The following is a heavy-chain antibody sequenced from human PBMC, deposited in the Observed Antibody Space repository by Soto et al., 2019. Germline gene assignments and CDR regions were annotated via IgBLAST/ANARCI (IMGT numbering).Heavy chain of an antibody. CDR3: ARDGSMVRERWFDP. CDR2: INNDGIDT. J-gene: IGHJ5*02. V-gene: IGHV3-74*03. D-gene: IGHD3-10*01. Sequence: EVQFVESGGGVVQPGGSLRLSCAASGFTFIGYWMHWVRQGPGKGLVWVARINNDGIDTTYADSVKGRFTISRDNTKNMVYLEMNSLRADDTAVYYCARDGSMVRERWFDPWGQGTLVTVSS. CDR1: GFTFIGYW.